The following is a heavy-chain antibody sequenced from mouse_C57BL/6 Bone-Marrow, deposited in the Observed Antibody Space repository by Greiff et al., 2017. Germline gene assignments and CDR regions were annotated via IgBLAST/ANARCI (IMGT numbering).Heavy chain of an antibody. CDR2: IDPEDGET. CDR1: GFNITAYY. V-gene: IGHV14-2*01. J-gene: IGHJ2*01. Sequence: EVQLQQSGAELVKPGASVKLSCTASGFNITAYYMHWVKQRTEQGLEWIGRIDPEDGETKYATKFQGKATITADTSSTTAYLQLSSLTSEDTAVYDCALVRLDYWGQGTTLTVSS. D-gene: IGHD1-2*01. CDR3: ALVRLDY.